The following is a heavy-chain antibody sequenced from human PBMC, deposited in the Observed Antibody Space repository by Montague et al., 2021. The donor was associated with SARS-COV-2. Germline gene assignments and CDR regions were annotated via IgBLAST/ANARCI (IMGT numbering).Heavy chain of an antibody. D-gene: IGHD4-23*01. CDR1: GFTFSIYT. V-gene: IGHV3-21*01. Sequence: LRLSCAASGFTFSIYTMTWVRQAPGKGLEWVSSISISSTNYIYYAESVKGRFSISRDNAKNSLYLQMDNLRAEDTAIYYCAKNGGAHGLDVWGQGTSVSVSS. CDR2: ISISSTNYI. J-gene: IGHJ6*02. CDR3: AKNGGAHGLDV.